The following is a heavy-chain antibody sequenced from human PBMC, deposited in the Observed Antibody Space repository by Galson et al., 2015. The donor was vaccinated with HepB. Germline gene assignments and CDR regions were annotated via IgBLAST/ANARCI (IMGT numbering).Heavy chain of an antibody. CDR1: GGSFSGYY. D-gene: IGHD3-22*01. CDR3: ARTPETYYYDSSGYYQGWFDP. Sequence: SETLSLTCAVYGGSFSGYYWSWIRQPPGKGLEWIGEINHSGSTNYNPSLKSRVTISVDTSKNQFSLKLSSVTAADTAVYYCARTPETYYYDSSGYYQGWFDPWGQGTLVTVSS. V-gene: IGHV4-34*01. J-gene: IGHJ5*02. CDR2: INHSGST.